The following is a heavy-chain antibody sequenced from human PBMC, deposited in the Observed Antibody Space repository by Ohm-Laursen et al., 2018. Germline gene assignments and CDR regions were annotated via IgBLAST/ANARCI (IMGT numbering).Heavy chain of an antibody. CDR2: INWNGGST. Sequence: SLRLSCTASGSTFDDYGMSWVRQAPGKGLEWVSGINWNGGSTGYADSVKGRFTISRDNAKNSLYLQMNSLRAEDTAVYYCARDFYDSSDYDAFDIWGQGTMVTVSS. CDR1: GSTFDDYG. D-gene: IGHD3-22*01. V-gene: IGHV3-20*04. CDR3: ARDFYDSSDYDAFDI. J-gene: IGHJ3*02.